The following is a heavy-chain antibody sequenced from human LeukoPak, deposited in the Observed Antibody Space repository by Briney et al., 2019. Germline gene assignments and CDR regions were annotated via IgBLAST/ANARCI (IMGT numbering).Heavy chain of an antibody. V-gene: IGHV3-66*01. Sequence: EGSLRLSCAASGFTVSSNSMSWVRQAPGKGLEWVSVIYSGGTTYYADSVKGRFTISKDNSKNTLYLQMNSLRAEDTAVYYCARDLYVDIVAPSGMDVWGQGTTVTVSS. J-gene: IGHJ6*02. CDR1: GFTVSSNS. CDR2: IYSGGTT. D-gene: IGHD5-12*01. CDR3: ARDLYVDIVAPSGMDV.